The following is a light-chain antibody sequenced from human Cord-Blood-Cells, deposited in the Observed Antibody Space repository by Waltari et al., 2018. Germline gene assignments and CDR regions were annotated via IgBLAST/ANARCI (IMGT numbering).Light chain of an antibody. V-gene: IGLV2-23*02. J-gene: IGLJ1*01. CDR3: CSYAGSSTYV. CDR1: SINVGRYNL. Sequence: QSALTQQPSLSGSPGRSITISCTGTSINVGRYNLVSWYQQHPGKAPKLMIYEVSKRPSGVSNRFSVSKAGHTASLTISGLQAEDEADYYCCSYAGSSTYVFGTGTKVTVL. CDR2: EVS.